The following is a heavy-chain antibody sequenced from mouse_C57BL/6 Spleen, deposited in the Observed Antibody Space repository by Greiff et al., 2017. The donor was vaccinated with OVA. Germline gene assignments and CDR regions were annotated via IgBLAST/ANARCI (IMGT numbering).Heavy chain of an antibody. D-gene: IGHD1-1*01. Sequence: EVQLQESGAELVRPGSSVKMSCKTSGYTFTSYGINWVKQRPGQGLEWIGYIYIGNGYTEYNEKFKGKATLTSDTSSSTASMQLSSLTSEDSAIDFCARREEHYYGSSYFDYWGQGTTLTVSS. CDR2: IYIGNGYT. CDR1: GYTFTSYG. CDR3: ARREEHYYGSSYFDY. J-gene: IGHJ2*01. V-gene: IGHV1-58*01.